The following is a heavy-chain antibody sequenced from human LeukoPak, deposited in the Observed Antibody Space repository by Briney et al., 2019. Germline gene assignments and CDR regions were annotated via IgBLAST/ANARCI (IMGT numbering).Heavy chain of an antibody. V-gene: IGHV4-61*02. Sequence: PSESLSLTCPVSGGSLSSGSYYWGWIRQPAGRGLVGIGRIYTSGSTNDNPSIKSRVTISVATSKNQFSLKLSSVSAADTAANYWARVSGFHVYYLAYWGQGTLVTVSS. CDR3: ARVSGFHVYYLAY. CDR1: GGSLSSGSYY. D-gene: IGHD3-10*01. CDR2: IYTSGST. J-gene: IGHJ4*02.